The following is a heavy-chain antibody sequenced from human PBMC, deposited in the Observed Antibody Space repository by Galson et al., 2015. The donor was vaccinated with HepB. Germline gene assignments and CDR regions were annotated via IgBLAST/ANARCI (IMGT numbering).Heavy chain of an antibody. V-gene: IGHV1-18*04. CDR3: ARGGTGSDY. J-gene: IGHJ4*02. CDR1: GYTFTSYV. D-gene: IGHD6-19*01. CDR2: ISGYNGHT. Sequence: VKVSCKASGYTFTSYVISWVRQAPGQVLEWLGRISGYNGHTNYAQNLQNKVTMTTDTSTSTAYLELRRLKSDDTAIYYCARGGTGSDYWGQGTLVTVSS.